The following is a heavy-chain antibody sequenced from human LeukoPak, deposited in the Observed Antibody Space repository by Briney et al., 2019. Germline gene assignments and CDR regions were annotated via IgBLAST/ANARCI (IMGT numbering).Heavy chain of an antibody. D-gene: IGHD3-22*01. Sequence: GGSLRLSCAASGFTFSDYYMSWIRQAPGKGLEWVSYISSSGSTIYYADSVKGRFTISRDNAKNSLYLQMNSLRAEDTAVYYCARDRHYYDSSGYVLWGQGTLVTVSS. V-gene: IGHV3-11*04. CDR2: ISSSGSTI. J-gene: IGHJ4*02. CDR1: GFTFSDYY. CDR3: ARDRHYYDSSGYVL.